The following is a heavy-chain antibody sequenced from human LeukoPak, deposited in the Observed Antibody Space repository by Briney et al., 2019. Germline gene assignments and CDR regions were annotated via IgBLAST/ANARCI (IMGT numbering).Heavy chain of an antibody. CDR2: MNPNRGNT. Sequence: ASVSVSCKASGYTFTSYDINWVRQAPGEGGEGMGWMNPNRGNTGYTQKFQGRVTITRNTAISTAYMELSSLRSEDTAVYYCARAPPRRGHCSSTSCYSEFDYWGQGTLVTVSS. V-gene: IGHV1-8*01. D-gene: IGHD2-2*02. J-gene: IGHJ4*02. CDR1: GYTFTSYD. CDR3: ARAPPRRGHCSSTSCYSEFDY.